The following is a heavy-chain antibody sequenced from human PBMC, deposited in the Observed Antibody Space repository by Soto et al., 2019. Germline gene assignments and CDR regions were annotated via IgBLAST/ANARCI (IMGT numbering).Heavy chain of an antibody. Sequence: GGSLILSCAASGFTFSIYSMSWVRQAPGKGLEWVSTISGSGSSTYYADSVKGRFTISRDNSKNTLYLQMNSLRAEDSAVYYCAKGPWFDPWGQGTLVTVPQ. V-gene: IGHV3-23*01. J-gene: IGHJ5*02. CDR2: ISGSGSST. CDR3: AKGPWFDP. CDR1: GFTFSIYS.